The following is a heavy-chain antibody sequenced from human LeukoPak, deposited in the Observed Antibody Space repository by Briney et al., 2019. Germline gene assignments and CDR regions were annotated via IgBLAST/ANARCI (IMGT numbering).Heavy chain of an antibody. D-gene: IGHD5-18*01. CDR1: GFTFSNYS. CDR2: ISSSSSTI. V-gene: IGHV3-48*01. CDR3: ARDLGYSYGHFDY. J-gene: IGHJ4*02. Sequence: GGSLRLSCAASGFTFSNYSMNWVRQAPGKGLEWVSYISSSSSTIYYADSVKGRFTISRDNAKNSLYLQMNSLRAEDTAVYYCARDLGYSYGHFDYWGQGTLVTVSS.